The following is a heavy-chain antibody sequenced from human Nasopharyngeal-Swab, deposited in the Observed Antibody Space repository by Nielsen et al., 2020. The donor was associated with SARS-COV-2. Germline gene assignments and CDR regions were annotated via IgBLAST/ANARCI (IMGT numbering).Heavy chain of an antibody. V-gene: IGHV4-59*01. Sequence: SETLSLTCTVSGASISRYYWSWIRQPPGKGLEWIGYIYYSGSTNYNPSLKSRVTISVDTSKNQFSLKLSSVTAADTAVYYCAVGRYCSSTSCGGYYYYMDVWGKGTTVTVSS. D-gene: IGHD2-2*01. CDR3: AVGRYCSSTSCGGYYYYMDV. J-gene: IGHJ6*03. CDR1: GASISRYY. CDR2: IYYSGST.